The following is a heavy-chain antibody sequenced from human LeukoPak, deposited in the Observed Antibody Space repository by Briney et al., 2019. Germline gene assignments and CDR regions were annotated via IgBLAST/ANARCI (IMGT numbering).Heavy chain of an antibody. J-gene: IGHJ3*02. CDR3: AKADYYDSSGYSKDAFDI. D-gene: IGHD3-22*01. CDR2: IKQDGTEK. V-gene: IGHV3-7*03. Sequence: TGGSLRLSCAASGFTFTTYWMSWVRRAPGKGLEGGPTIKQDGTEKYYVDSVKGRFTISRDNSENTLYLQMNSLRAEDTAVYYCAKADYYDSSGYSKDAFDIWGQGTMVTVSS. CDR1: GFTFTTYW.